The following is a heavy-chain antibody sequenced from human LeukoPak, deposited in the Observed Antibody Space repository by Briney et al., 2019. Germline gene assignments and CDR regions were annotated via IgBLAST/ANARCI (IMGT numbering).Heavy chain of an antibody. CDR2: IYYSGSN. CDR1: GGSITSDSYY. J-gene: IGHJ4*02. V-gene: IGHV4-31*03. Sequence: PSHTLSLTCTVSGGSITSDSYYWSWIRQHPGKGLEWIAYIYYSGSNYYNPSLKNRVTISVDTSKNQFSLKLSSVTAADTAVYFCARGKDSSDYFDYWGQGTLVTVSS. CDR3: ARGKDSSDYFDY. D-gene: IGHD3-22*01.